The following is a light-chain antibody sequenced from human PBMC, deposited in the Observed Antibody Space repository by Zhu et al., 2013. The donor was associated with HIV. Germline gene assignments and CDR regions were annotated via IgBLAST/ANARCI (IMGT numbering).Light chain of an antibody. J-gene: IGLJ3*02. CDR3: QSYDSSLSGWV. CDR2: DNN. Sequence: QSVLTQPPSVSAAPGQKVTISCSGSSSNIGNNYVSWYQQVPGTAPKLLIYDNNKRPSGIPDRFSGSKSGTSATLAITGLQAEDEADYYCQSYDSSLSGWVFGGGTKLTVL. V-gene: IGLV1-51*01. CDR1: SSNIGNNY.